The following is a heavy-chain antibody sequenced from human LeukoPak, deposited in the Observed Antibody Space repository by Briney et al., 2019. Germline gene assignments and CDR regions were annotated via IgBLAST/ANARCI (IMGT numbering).Heavy chain of an antibody. D-gene: IGHD6-6*01. Sequence: PSQTLSLTCTVSGGSISSGGYYWSWIRQHPGKGLEWIGYIYYSGSTYYNPSLKRRVTISVDTSKNQFSLKLSSVTAADTAVYYCARGIAARPVDYWGQGTLVTVSS. CDR2: IYYSGST. V-gene: IGHV4-31*03. CDR1: GGSISSGGYY. CDR3: ARGIAARPVDY. J-gene: IGHJ4*02.